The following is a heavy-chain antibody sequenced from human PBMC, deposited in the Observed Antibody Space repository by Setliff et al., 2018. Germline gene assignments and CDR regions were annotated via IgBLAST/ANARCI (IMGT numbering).Heavy chain of an antibody. Sequence: SETLSLTCNVSGGSVSSTSHYWGWIRQPPGKGMEWIGEINHSGSTNYNPSRKSRVIIAVDTSKNQVSLELSAVTAADTAVYYCARVPKIWVKGNYYSYYMDVWGKGTTVTVSS. J-gene: IGHJ6*03. D-gene: IGHD2-15*01. CDR2: INHSGST. CDR1: GGSVSSTSHY. V-gene: IGHV4-39*07. CDR3: ARVPKIWVKGNYYSYYMDV.